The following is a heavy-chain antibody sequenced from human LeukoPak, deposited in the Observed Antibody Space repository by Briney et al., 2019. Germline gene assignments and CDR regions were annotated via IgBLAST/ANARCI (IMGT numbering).Heavy chain of an antibody. Sequence: SETLSLTCTVSGGSISSGGYYWSWIRQHPGKGLEWIGYIYYSGSTFYNPSLKSRVTISVDTSKNQFSLKLSSVTAADTAVYYCARHPFYNWFDPWGQGTLVTVSS. CDR1: GGSISSGGYY. J-gene: IGHJ5*02. CDR3: ARHPFYNWFDP. V-gene: IGHV4-31*03. CDR2: IYYSGST.